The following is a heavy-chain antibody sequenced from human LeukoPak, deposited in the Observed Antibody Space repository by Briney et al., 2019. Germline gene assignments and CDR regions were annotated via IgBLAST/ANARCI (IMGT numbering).Heavy chain of an antibody. CDR2: ITGSGGNT. D-gene: IGHD1-26*01. J-gene: IGHJ4*02. V-gene: IGHV3-23*01. CDR3: AKDPSGSYYFDY. CDR1: GFTFSSYA. Sequence: GGSLRLSCAASGFTFSSYAMSWVRQAPGKGLEWVSAITGSGGNTYYADSVKGRFTISRDNSKNTLYLQMNSLRAEDTAVYYCAKDPSGSYYFDYWGQGTLVTVSS.